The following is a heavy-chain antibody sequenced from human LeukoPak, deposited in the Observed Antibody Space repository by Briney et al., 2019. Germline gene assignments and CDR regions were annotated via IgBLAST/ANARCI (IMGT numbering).Heavy chain of an antibody. Sequence: ASVKVSCKASGYTFTGYYMHWVRRAPGQGLEWMGWINPNSGGTNYAQKFQGRVTMTRDTSISTAYMELSRLRSDDTAVYYCARDFRYYYGSGSYDYMDVWGKGTTVTISS. J-gene: IGHJ6*03. CDR2: INPNSGGT. V-gene: IGHV1-2*02. D-gene: IGHD3-10*01. CDR1: GYTFTGYY. CDR3: ARDFRYYYGSGSYDYMDV.